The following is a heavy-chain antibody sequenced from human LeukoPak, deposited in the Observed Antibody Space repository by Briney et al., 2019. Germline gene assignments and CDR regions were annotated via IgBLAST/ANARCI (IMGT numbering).Heavy chain of an antibody. Sequence: GASVKVSCKASGYTFTGYYMHWVRQAPGQGLEWMGIINPSGGSTSYAQKFQGRVTMTRDMSTSTVYMELSSLRSEDTAVYYCARDLAAKPRGYYDILTTSNWFDPWGQGTLVTVSS. CDR2: INPSGGST. J-gene: IGHJ5*02. CDR3: ARDLAAKPRGYYDILTTSNWFDP. CDR1: GYTFTGYY. V-gene: IGHV1-46*01. D-gene: IGHD3-9*01.